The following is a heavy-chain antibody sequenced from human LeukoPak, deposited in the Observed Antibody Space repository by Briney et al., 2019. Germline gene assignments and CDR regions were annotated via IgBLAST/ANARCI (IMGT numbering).Heavy chain of an antibody. V-gene: IGHV4-39*01. CDR3: ARLSKGRFFDYIFDY. J-gene: IGHJ4*02. CDR1: GGSVSSSTYY. Sequence: PSETLSLTCSVSGGSVSSSTYYWGWIRQPPGKGLEWIGNIYYSGSTYYNPSLKSRVTMSVDTSNNQFSLEMHSVTAADTAVYYCARLSKGRFFDYIFDYWGQGTLVTVSS. D-gene: IGHD3-9*01. CDR2: IYYSGST.